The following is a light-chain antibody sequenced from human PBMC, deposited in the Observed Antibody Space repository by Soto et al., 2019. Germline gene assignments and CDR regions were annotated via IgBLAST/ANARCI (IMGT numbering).Light chain of an antibody. CDR1: QSISSY. CDR3: QQSYSTPPYT. Sequence: DIQMTQSPSSLSASVGDRVTITCRASQSISSYLNWYQHKPCKAPKLLIYAASSLQSGVPSRFSGSCSVTDFTLTISSLHPEDFATYYCQQSYSTPPYTFGQGTKLEFK. V-gene: IGKV1-39*01. CDR2: AAS. J-gene: IGKJ2*01.